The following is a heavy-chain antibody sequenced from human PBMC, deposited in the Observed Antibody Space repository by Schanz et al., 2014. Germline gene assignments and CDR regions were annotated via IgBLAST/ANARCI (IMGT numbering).Heavy chain of an antibody. J-gene: IGHJ3*02. Sequence: EVRLVESGGGLVEPGGSLRLSCSGSGFTFSEVYMSWVRQAPGKGLEWVGRIENNANGATTDYAATVKGRFTVSRDDSRNTLYLQMNTLRSDDTDLYYCTTFNNRDALYIWGQGTMVSVSS. CDR1: GFTFSEVY. CDR3: TTFNNRDALYI. V-gene: IGHV3-15*04. D-gene: IGHD1-20*01. CDR2: IENNANGATT.